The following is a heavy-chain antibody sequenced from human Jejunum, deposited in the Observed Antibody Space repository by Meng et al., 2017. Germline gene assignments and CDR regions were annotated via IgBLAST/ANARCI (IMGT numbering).Heavy chain of an antibody. D-gene: IGHD3/OR15-3a*01. CDR3: AKQFGDFGLITSFDH. Sequence: GGSLRLSCAASGLTFTTYAMHWVPQAPGKGLQWVAGIGGSDIRTFYPDSVKGRFTISRDNSKNTMYLQMDSLRAEDTAVYYCAKQFGDFGLITSFDHWGQGTLVTGAS. CDR1: GLTFTTYA. J-gene: IGHJ4*02. V-gene: IGHV3-23*01. CDR2: IGGSDIRT.